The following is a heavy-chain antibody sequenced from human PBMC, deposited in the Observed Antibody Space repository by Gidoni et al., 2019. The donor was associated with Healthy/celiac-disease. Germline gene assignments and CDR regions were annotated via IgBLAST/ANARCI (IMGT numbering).Heavy chain of an antibody. D-gene: IGHD2-15*01. CDR2: ISYDVSNT. CDR1: GFTCSSYA. J-gene: IGHJ6*03. CDR3: ARPIAGYCSGGSCYGRGYYYYYMDV. V-gene: IGHV3-30*01. Sequence: QVQLVESGRGVVQRGRSLRLSWAASGFTCSSYAMHWVRQAPGKGLAWVAVISYDVSNTSYADSVKGRFTISRDTSKNTLYLQMNSLRAEDTAVYYCARPIAGYCSGGSCYGRGYYYYYMDVWGKGTTVTVSS.